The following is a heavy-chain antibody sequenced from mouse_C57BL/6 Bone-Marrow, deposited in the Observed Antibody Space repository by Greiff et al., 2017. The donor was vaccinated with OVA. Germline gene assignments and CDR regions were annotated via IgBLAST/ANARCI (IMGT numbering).Heavy chain of an antibody. CDR1: GFTFSDYG. V-gene: IGHV5-15*01. CDR2: ISNLAYSI. J-gene: IGHJ2*01. CDR3: ARQDYYGSSYFDY. D-gene: IGHD1-1*01. Sequence: EVQLVESGGGLVQPGGSLKLSCAASGFTFSDYGMAWVRQAPRKGPEWVAFISNLAYSIYYADTVTGRFTISRENAKNTLYLEMSSLRSEDTAMYYCARQDYYGSSYFDYWGQGTTLTVSS.